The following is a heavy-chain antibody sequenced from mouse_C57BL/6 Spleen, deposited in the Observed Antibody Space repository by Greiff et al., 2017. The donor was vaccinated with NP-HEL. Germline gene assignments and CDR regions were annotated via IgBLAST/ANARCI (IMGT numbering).Heavy chain of an antibody. CDR1: GYTFTSYW. CDR3: AIPYYGSSYLFAY. CDR2: IHPSDSDT. Sequence: QVQLKQPGAELVKPGASVKVSCKASGYTFTSYWMHWVKQRPGQGLEWIGRIHPSDSDTNYNQKFKGKATLTVDKSSSTAYMQLRSLTSEDSAVYYCAIPYYGSSYLFAYWGQGTLVTVSA. V-gene: IGHV1-74*01. D-gene: IGHD1-1*01. J-gene: IGHJ3*01.